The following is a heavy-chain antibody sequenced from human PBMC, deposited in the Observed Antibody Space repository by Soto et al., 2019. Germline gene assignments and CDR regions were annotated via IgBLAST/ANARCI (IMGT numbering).Heavy chain of an antibody. J-gene: IGHJ3*02. CDR2: IIPILGIA. CDR3: ARAEDIVATIGAFDI. Sequence: GASVKVSCKASGGTFSSYTIIWVRQAPGQGLEWMGRIIPILGIANYAQKFQGRVTITADKSTSTAYMELSSLRSEDTAVYYCARAEDIVATIGAFDIWGQGTMVTVS. D-gene: IGHD5-12*01. V-gene: IGHV1-69*02. CDR1: GGTFSSYT.